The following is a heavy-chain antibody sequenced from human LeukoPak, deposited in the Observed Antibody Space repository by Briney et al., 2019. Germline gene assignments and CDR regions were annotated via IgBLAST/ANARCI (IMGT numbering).Heavy chain of an antibody. CDR3: AKDNRRHYTSGPNPDSLH. CDR1: GFSFRSYW. CDR2: ISSDGNTT. V-gene: IGHV3-74*01. J-gene: IGHJ4*02. D-gene: IGHD6-19*01. Sequence: PGGSLRLSCAASGFSFRSYWMHWVRQLPGKGLVWVSRISSDGNTTGYADSVKGRFTISRDNAKNSLYLQMNSLRVEDTAFYYCAKDNRRHYTSGPNPDSLHWGQGALVTVSS.